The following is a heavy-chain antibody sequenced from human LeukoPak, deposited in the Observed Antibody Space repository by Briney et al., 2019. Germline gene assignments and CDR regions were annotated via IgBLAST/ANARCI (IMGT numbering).Heavy chain of an antibody. V-gene: IGHV1-2*02. J-gene: IGHJ4*02. Sequence: ASVKVSCKASGYTFTGYYMHWVRQAPGQGLEWMGWINPNSGGTNYAQKLQGRVTMTTDTSTSTAYMDLRSLRSDDTAVYYCARDPRYSYGKTFDYWGQGTLVTVSS. CDR2: INPNSGGT. CDR3: ARDPRYSYGKTFDY. D-gene: IGHD5-18*01. CDR1: GYTFTGYY.